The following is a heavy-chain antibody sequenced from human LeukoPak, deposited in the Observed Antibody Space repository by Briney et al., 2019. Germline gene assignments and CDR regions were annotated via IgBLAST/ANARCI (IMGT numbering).Heavy chain of an antibody. V-gene: IGHV1-2*02. CDR1: GGTFNIYA. Sequence: GASVKVSCKASGGTFNIYAISWVRQAPGQGLEWMGWINPNSGGTNYAQKFQGRVTMTRDTSISTAYMELSRLRSDDTAVYYCARHGIYGGYSYGPWGQGTLVTVSS. CDR3: ARHGIYGGYSYGP. D-gene: IGHD5-18*01. J-gene: IGHJ5*02. CDR2: INPNSGGT.